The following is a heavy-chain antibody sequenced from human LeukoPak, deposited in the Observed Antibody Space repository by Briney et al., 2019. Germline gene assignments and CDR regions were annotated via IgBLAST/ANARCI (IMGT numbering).Heavy chain of an antibody. CDR1: GGSISSGGYY. J-gene: IGHJ6*03. Sequence: PSETLSLTCAVSGGSISSGGYYWSWIRQPPGKGLEWIGYIYHSGSTYYNPSLKSRVTISVDRSKNQFSLKLSSVTAADTVVYYCATRRGVPAAAYYYYYMDVWGKGTTVTVSS. D-gene: IGHD2-2*01. CDR3: ATRRGVPAAAYYYYYMDV. V-gene: IGHV4-30-2*01. CDR2: IYHSGST.